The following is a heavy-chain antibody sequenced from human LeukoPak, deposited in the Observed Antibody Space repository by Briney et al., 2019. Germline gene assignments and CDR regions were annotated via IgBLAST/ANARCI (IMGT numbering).Heavy chain of an antibody. J-gene: IGHJ4*02. V-gene: IGHV4-31*03. Sequence: PSQTLSLTCTVSGGSISSGGYYWSWIRQHPGKGLEWIGYIYYSGSTYYNPSLKSRVTISVDTSKNQFSLKLSSVTAADTAVYYCASGYTQTHYFDYWGQGTLVTVSS. D-gene: IGHD5-24*01. CDR3: ASGYTQTHYFDY. CDR2: IYYSGST. CDR1: GGSISSGGYY.